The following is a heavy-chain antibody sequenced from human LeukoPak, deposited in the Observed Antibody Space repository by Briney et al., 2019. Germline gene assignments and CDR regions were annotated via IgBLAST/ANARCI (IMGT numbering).Heavy chain of an antibody. CDR3: ARAQALHGAYYYYGMDV. D-gene: IGHD3-16*01. V-gene: IGHV3-13*01. CDR2: IGTAGDT. CDR1: GFTFSSYD. Sequence: GGSLRLSCAASGFTFSSYDMHWVRQATGKGLEWVSAIGTAGDTYYPGSVKGRFTISRENAKNSLYLQMNSLRAGDTAAYYCARAQALHGAYYYYGMDVWGQGTTVTVSS. J-gene: IGHJ6*02.